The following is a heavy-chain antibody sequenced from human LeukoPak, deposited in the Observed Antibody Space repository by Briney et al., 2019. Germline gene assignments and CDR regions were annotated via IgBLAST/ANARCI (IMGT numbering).Heavy chain of an antibody. Sequence: GGSLRLSCAASGFIFRSYEMNWVRQAPGKGLEWVSYISSSGSTIYYADSVKGRFTLSRDNAKNSLYLQMNSLRAEDTAVYYCARTGGSYPYYFEYWGQGTLVTVSS. V-gene: IGHV3-48*03. D-gene: IGHD1-26*01. CDR2: ISSSGSTI. CDR3: ARTGGSYPYYFEY. CDR1: GFIFRSYE. J-gene: IGHJ4*02.